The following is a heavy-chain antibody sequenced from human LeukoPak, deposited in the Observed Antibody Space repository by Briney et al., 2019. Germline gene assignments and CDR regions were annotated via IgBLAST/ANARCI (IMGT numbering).Heavy chain of an antibody. CDR3: ARVIGGSGGYYHFDL. CDR1: GFTFSSYN. J-gene: IGHJ4*01. Sequence: PGGSLRLSCAASGFTFSSYNMNWVRQAPGKGLEWVSSITSDSRYMYYADSVKGRFTISRDNAKNSLYLQMNSLRAEDTAVYYCARVIGGSGGYYHFDLWGHGTLVTVSS. D-gene: IGHD3-22*01. V-gene: IGHV3-21*01. CDR2: ITSDSRYM.